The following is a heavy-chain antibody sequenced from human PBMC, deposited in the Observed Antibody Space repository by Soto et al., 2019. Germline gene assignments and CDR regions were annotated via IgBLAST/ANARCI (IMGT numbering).Heavy chain of an antibody. J-gene: IGHJ4*02. D-gene: IGHD3-22*01. Sequence: PGGSLRLSCAASGFTFSSYAMNWVRQAPGEGLEWVAGISASSGSKNFAGSVEGRFTISRDNSKNTLYLQMNSLRAGDTAVYYCAKALVPGKVVVTPFDSWGLGTLVTVYS. CDR2: ISASSGSK. V-gene: IGHV3-23*01. CDR1: GFTFSSYA. CDR3: AKALVPGKVVVTPFDS.